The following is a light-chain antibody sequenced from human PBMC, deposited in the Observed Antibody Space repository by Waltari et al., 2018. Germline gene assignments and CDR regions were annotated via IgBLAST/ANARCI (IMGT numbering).Light chain of an antibody. Sequence: EIVLTQSPGTLSLSPGERATLSCRASQSVSRTLTWYQQKPGQAPRLHIYAASTMATGIPDRFSGSGSGTDFSLTISRLEPEDFAVYYCQKYGTLPATFGQGTKVEIK. CDR1: QSVSRT. CDR3: QKYGTLPAT. V-gene: IGKV3-20*01. J-gene: IGKJ1*01. CDR2: AAS.